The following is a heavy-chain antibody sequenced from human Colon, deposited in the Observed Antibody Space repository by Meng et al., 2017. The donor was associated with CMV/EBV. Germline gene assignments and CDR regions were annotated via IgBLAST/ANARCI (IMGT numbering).Heavy chain of an antibody. CDR2: ISAYNGNT. Sequence: GQRVQSGTEVKKPGASVKVSCKGSGYTFTSTGIAWMRQAPGQGLEWMGWISAYNGNTDYAQKFQGRVTMTTDASTSTAYMELGSLTSDDSAMYYCARDPLRWGAGDYHYYGMDVWGQGTMVTVSS. V-gene: IGHV1-18*01. CDR1: GYTFTSTG. CDR3: ARDPLRWGAGDYHYYGMDV. J-gene: IGHJ6*02. D-gene: IGHD3-16*01.